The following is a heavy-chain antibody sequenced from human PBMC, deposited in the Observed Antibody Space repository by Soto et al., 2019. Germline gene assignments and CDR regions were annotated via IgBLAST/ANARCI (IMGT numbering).Heavy chain of an antibody. J-gene: IGHJ4*02. CDR1: GYTFTSYA. CDR2: INAGNGNT. D-gene: IGHD2-2*01. CDR3: AREHIVVVPAAMSG. Sequence: ASVKVSCKASGYTFTSYAMHWVRQAPGQRLEWMGWINAGNGNTKYSQKFQGRVTITRDTSASTAYMELSSLRSEDTAVYYCAREHIVVVPAAMSGWGQGTLVTSPQ. V-gene: IGHV1-3*01.